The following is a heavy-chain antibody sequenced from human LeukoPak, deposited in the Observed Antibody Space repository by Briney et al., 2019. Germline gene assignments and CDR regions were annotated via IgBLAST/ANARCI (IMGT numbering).Heavy chain of an antibody. CDR2: IRSKPNNYAT. J-gene: IGHJ4*02. Sequence: GGSLRLSCAASGFTFSDSAFHWLRQASGKGLEWVGRIRSKPNNYATAYTASVKGRFTISRDDSKNTAYLQMNSLNTEDTAMYYCTRHLIGATPFDYWGQGTLVSVSS. CDR1: GFTFSDSA. V-gene: IGHV3-73*01. CDR3: TRHLIGATPFDY. D-gene: IGHD4/OR15-4a*01.